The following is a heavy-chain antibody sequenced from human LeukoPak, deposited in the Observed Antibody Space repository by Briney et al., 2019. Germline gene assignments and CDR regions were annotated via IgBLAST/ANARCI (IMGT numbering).Heavy chain of an antibody. J-gene: IGHJ6*03. CDR3: ARAGILVVPAAMIGYYYYMDV. CDR1: GFTFDDYG. V-gene: IGHV3-20*04. CDR2: INWNGGST. D-gene: IGHD2-2*01. Sequence: GGSLRLSCAASGFTFDDYGMSWVRQAPGKGLEWVSGINWNGGSTGYADSVKGRFTISRDNAKNSLYLQMNSLRAEDTDLYYCARAGILVVPAAMIGYYYYMDVWGKGTTVTVSS.